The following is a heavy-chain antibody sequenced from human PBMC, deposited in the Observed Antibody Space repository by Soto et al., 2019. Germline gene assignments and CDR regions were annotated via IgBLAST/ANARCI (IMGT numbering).Heavy chain of an antibody. CDR2: IYYSGST. CDR3: ARGRGGWFINQLLNAFDI. V-gene: IGHV4-59*01. D-gene: IGHD2-2*01. Sequence: SETLSLTCTVSGGSISSYYWSWIRQPPGKGLEWIGYIYYSGSTNYNPSLKSRVTISVDTSKNQFSLKLSSVTAADTAVFYCARGRGGWFINQLLNAFDIWGQGTMVTVSS. J-gene: IGHJ3*02. CDR1: GGSISSYY.